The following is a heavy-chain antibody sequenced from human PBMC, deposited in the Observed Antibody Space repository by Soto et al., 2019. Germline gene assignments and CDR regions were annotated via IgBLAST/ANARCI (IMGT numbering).Heavy chain of an antibody. Sequence: GGSLRLSCAASGFTFSSYGMHWVRQAPGKGLEWVAVISYDGSNKYYADSVKGRFTISRDNSKNTLYLQMNSLRAEDTAVYYCAKSNVDCSGGSCYRYYYYYGMDVWGQGTTVTVSS. CDR2: ISYDGSNK. V-gene: IGHV3-30*18. J-gene: IGHJ6*02. CDR3: AKSNVDCSGGSCYRYYYYYGMDV. CDR1: GFTFSSYG. D-gene: IGHD2-15*01.